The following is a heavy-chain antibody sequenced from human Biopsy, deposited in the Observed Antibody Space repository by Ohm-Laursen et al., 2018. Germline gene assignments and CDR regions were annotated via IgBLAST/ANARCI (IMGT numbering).Heavy chain of an antibody. Sequence: TLSLTCSASGVYISDYYWSWIRQPPGRGLEWVGSIYYSGSTNYNPSLKSRVTISADTSKSQLSLHLTSVTAADTAVYYCASRGLVMASDYYFDDWGQGTLVTVSS. CDR2: IYYSGST. CDR3: ASRGLVMASDYYFDD. CDR1: GVYISDYY. J-gene: IGHJ4*02. V-gene: IGHV4-59*08. D-gene: IGHD3/OR15-3a*01.